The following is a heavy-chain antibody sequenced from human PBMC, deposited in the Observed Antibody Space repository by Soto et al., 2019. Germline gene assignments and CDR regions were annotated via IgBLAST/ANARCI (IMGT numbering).Heavy chain of an antibody. V-gene: IGHV1-18*01. CDR3: ARDEEVLGYCSGGSCSLLLNFDY. D-gene: IGHD2-15*01. CDR2: ISAYNGNT. J-gene: IGHJ4*02. Sequence: GASVKVSCKASGYTFTSYGISWVRQAPGQGLEWMGWISAYNGNTNYAQKLQGGVTMTTDTSTSTAYMELRSLRSDDTAVYYCARDEEVLGYCSGGSCSLLLNFDYWGQGTLVTVSS. CDR1: GYTFTSYG.